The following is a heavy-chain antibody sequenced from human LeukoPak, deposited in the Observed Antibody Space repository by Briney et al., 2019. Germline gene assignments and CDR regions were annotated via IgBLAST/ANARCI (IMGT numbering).Heavy chain of an antibody. Sequence: GGSLRLSCAASGFTFSSYWMSWVRQATGKGLEWVANIKQDGSEKYYVDSVKGRFTISRDNAKNSLYLQMNSLRAEDTAVYYCARGGDYSNYDGIYYYYYMDVWGKGTTVTVSS. V-gene: IGHV3-7*01. CDR2: IKQDGSEK. D-gene: IGHD4-11*01. CDR3: ARGGDYSNYDGIYYYYYMDV. CDR1: GFTFSSYW. J-gene: IGHJ6*03.